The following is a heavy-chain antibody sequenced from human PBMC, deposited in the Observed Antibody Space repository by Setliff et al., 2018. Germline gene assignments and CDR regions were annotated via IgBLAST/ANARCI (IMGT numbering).Heavy chain of an antibody. V-gene: IGHV4-30-4*08. CDR1: GGSISSGDYY. D-gene: IGHD5-12*01. CDR3: ARGGEVDMGIPYYGMDV. CDR2: IYYSGST. Sequence: KASETLSLTCTVSGGSISSGDYYWSWIRQPPGKGLEWIGYIYYSGSTYYNPSLKSRVTISVDTSKNQFSLKLSSVTAADTAVYYCARGGEVDMGIPYYGMDVWGQGTTVTVSS. J-gene: IGHJ6*02.